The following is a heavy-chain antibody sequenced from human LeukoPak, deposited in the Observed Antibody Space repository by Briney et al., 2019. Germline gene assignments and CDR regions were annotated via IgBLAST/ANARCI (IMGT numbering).Heavy chain of an antibody. CDR2: ISGSGSRT. J-gene: IGHJ4*02. V-gene: IGHV3-23*01. CDR1: GFTFSSYS. D-gene: IGHD3-10*01. CDR3: AKSGALAYYYGSGSYFSYYFDY. Sequence: GGSLRLSCAASGFTFSSYSMNWVRQAPGKGLEWVSGISGSGSRTYYADSVKGRFTISRDNSKNTLYLQMNSLRAEDTAVYYCAKSGALAYYYGSGSYFSYYFDYWGQGTLVTVSS.